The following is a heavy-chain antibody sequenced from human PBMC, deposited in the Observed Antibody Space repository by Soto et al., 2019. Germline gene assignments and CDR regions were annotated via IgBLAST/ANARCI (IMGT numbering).Heavy chain of an antibody. J-gene: IGHJ3*02. CDR3: ARVLRFLEWPQGAFDI. D-gene: IGHD3-3*01. CDR1: GGTFSSYA. Sequence: SVKVSCKASGGTFSSYAISWVRQAPGQGLEWMGGIIPIFGTANYAQKFQGRVTITADKSTSTAYMELSSLSSEDTAVYYCARVLRFLEWPQGAFDIWGQGTMVTVSS. CDR2: IIPIFGTA. V-gene: IGHV1-69*06.